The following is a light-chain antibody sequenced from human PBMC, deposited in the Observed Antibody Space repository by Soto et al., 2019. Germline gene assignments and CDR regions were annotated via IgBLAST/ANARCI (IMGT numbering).Light chain of an antibody. CDR1: SSDVGAHNF. J-gene: IGLJ1*01. CDR3: NSDTSSNTYV. CDR2: EVS. Sequence: QSALTQPASVSGSPGQAITISCSGSSSDVGAHNFVSWYQHHPGKAPKLMIYEVSNRPSGVSNRFSGSKSGNTASLTISGLQAEDEADYYCNSDTSSNTYVFGSGTKVTV. V-gene: IGLV2-14*01.